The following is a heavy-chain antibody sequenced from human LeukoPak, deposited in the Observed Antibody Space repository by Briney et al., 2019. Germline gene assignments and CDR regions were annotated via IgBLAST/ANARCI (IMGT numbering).Heavy chain of an antibody. D-gene: IGHD5-18*01. Sequence: PGGSLRLSCAASGFTFSSYGMHWVRQAPGKGLEWVAVISYDGSNKYYADSVKGRFTISRDNSKNTLYLQMNSLRAEDTAVYYCAKDGVDTAMETPYYFDYWGQGTLVTVSS. V-gene: IGHV3-30*18. CDR1: GFTFSSYG. CDR3: AKDGVDTAMETPYYFDY. J-gene: IGHJ4*02. CDR2: ISYDGSNK.